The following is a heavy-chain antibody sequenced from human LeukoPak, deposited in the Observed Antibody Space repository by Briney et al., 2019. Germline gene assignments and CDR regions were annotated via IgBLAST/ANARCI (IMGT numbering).Heavy chain of an antibody. D-gene: IGHD2-15*01. CDR2: IIPILGIA. CDR1: GGTLSSYT. J-gene: IGHJ6*02. Sequence: AASVKVSCKASGGTLSSYTISWVRQAPGQGLEWMGRIIPILGIANYAQKFQGRVTITADKSTSTAYMELSSLRSEDTAVYYCARDSIVVVVAATGSYYGVDVWGQGTTVTVSS. CDR3: ARDSIVVVVAATGSYYGVDV. V-gene: IGHV1-69*04.